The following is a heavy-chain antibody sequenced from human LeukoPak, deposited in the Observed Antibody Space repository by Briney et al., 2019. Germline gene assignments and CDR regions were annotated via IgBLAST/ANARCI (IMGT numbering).Heavy chain of an antibody. CDR1: GFTFSRYS. CDR3: ARDPHSLDY. CDR2: IAYTGTI. V-gene: IGHV3-48*01. J-gene: IGHJ4*02. Sequence: GGSLRLSCTASGFTFSRYSMNWVRQAPGRGLEWVAYIAYTGTIHYADSVRGRFAISRDNAKNSLYLQMNSLRAEDTAVYYCARDPHSLDYWGQGXRVTV.